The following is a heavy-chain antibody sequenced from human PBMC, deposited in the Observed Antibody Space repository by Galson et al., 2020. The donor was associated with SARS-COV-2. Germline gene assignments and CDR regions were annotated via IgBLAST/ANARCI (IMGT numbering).Heavy chain of an antibody. CDR1: GFTFRHYW. Sequence: GGSLRLSCAAAGFTFRHYWMNWVRQAPGKGLEWVANIKEDGTEEYYVESVKGRFTISRDNAKNSRFLQMNSLRLEDTAVYYCVRGGWEVDYWGKGILVIVSS. CDR3: VRGGWEVDY. D-gene: IGHD1-26*01. J-gene: IGHJ4*02. CDR2: IKEDGTEE. V-gene: IGHV3-7*01.